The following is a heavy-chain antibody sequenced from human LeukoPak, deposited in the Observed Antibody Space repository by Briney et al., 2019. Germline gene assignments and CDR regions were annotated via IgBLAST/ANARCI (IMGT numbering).Heavy chain of an antibody. Sequence: GGSLRLSCAATGFTFGDYAMSWVRQAPGKGLEWVGFIRSKAYGGTTEYAASVKGRFTISRDDSKSIAYLQMNSLKTEDTAVYYCTRLAEMATIDFDYWGQGTLVTVSS. CDR1: GFTFGDYA. CDR3: TRLAEMATIDFDY. J-gene: IGHJ4*02. D-gene: IGHD5-24*01. CDR2: IRSKAYGGTT. V-gene: IGHV3-49*04.